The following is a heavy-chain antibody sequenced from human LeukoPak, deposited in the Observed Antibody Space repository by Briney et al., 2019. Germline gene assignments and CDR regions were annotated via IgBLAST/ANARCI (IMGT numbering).Heavy chain of an antibody. Sequence: SETLSLTCTVSGGSISSYYWSWIRQPAGKGLEWIGRIYTSGSTNYNPSLKSRVTMSVDTSKNQFSLKLSSVTAADTAVYYCAREGYEGRYYDSSGRTFDYWGQGTLVTVSS. CDR3: AREGYEGRYYDSSGRTFDY. J-gene: IGHJ4*02. CDR1: GGSISSYY. D-gene: IGHD3-22*01. V-gene: IGHV4-4*07. CDR2: IYTSGST.